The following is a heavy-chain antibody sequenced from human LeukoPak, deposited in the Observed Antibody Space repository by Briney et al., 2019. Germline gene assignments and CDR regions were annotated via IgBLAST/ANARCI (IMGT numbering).Heavy chain of an antibody. CDR2: IYYSGRV. Sequence: SQTLSLTCTVSGGSNSSGGYYWSWLRQHPGKGLEWIGYIYYSGRVYYNPSLKSRVTISVDSSKNQFSLKLSSVTAADTAVYYCARVMGYCSGGSCFYFDYWGQGTLVTASS. V-gene: IGHV4-31*03. J-gene: IGHJ4*02. CDR3: ARVMGYCSGGSCFYFDY. D-gene: IGHD2-15*01. CDR1: GGSNSSGGYY.